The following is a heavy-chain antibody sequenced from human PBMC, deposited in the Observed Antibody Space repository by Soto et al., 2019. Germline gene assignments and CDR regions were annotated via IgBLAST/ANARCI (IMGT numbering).Heavy chain of an antibody. CDR1: GGTFSSYA. J-gene: IGHJ4*02. V-gene: IGHV1-69*13. CDR2: IIPTFGTA. D-gene: IGHD3-3*01. CDR3: ASLSRITTTGGDY. Sequence: ASVKVSCKASGGTFSSYAISWVRQAPGQGLEWMGGIIPTFGTANYAQKFQGRVTITADESTSTAYMELSSLRSEDTAVYYCASLSRITTTGGDYWGQGTLVTVSS.